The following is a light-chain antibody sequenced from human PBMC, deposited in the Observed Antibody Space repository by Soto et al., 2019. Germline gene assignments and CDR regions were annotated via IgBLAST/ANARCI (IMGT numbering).Light chain of an antibody. V-gene: IGLV2-14*01. CDR2: EVN. CDR1: SSDVGGYNY. CDR3: TSYTSRNTYF. J-gene: IGLJ1*01. Sequence: QSALTQPASVSASPGQSITISCTGNSSDVGGYNYVSWYQQHPGKAPKLIIYEVNNRPSGVSNRFSGSKSGNTASLTISGLQPEDEADYYCTSYTSRNTYFFGSGTKLTVL.